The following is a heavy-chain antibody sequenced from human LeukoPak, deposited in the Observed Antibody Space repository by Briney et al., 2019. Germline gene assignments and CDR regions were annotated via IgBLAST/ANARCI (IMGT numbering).Heavy chain of an antibody. J-gene: IGHJ3*02. D-gene: IGHD3-3*01. CDR1: GFTFSSYA. CDR2: ISGSGGST. V-gene: IGHV3-23*01. Sequence: PGGSLRLSCAASGFTFSSYAMSWVRQAPGKGLEWVSAISGSGGSTYYADSVKGRFTISRDNSKNTLYLQMNSLRAEDTAVYYCANPRITIFGVVIGVPVVIWGQGTMVTVSS. CDR3: ANPRITIFGVVIGVPVVI.